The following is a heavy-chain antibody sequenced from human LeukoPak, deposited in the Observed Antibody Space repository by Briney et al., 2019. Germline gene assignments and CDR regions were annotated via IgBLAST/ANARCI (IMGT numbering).Heavy chain of an antibody. CDR2: VHKSGST. V-gene: IGHV4-4*02. J-gene: IGHJ4*02. CDR3: ARDSSGRYYFDY. CDR1: TDSTTSNW. Sequence: KPSETLSLTCAVSTDSTTSNWWSGVRQPPGKGLEWIGEVHKSGSTNYYPSLQSRVTISIDKSKNPIALELNSVTAADTAVYYCARDSSGRYYFDYWGQGTLVTVSS. D-gene: IGHD6-19*01.